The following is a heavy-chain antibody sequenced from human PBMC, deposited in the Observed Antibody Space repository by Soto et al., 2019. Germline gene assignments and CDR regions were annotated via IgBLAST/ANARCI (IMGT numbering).Heavy chain of an antibody. D-gene: IGHD5-18*01. CDR3: AKDSHRIQLWFIDY. Sequence: GGSLRLSCAASGFTFSSYAMSWVRQAPGKGLEWVSAISGSGGSTYYADSVKGRFTISRDNSKNTLYLQMNSLRAEDTAVYYCAKDSHRIQLWFIDYWGQGTLVTVSS. J-gene: IGHJ4*02. V-gene: IGHV3-23*01. CDR2: ISGSGGST. CDR1: GFTFSSYA.